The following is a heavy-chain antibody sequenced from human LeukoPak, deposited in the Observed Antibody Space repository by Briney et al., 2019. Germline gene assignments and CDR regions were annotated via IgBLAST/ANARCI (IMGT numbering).Heavy chain of an antibody. D-gene: IGHD3-10*01. CDR1: GFTFSNSD. J-gene: IGHJ4*02. CDR3: ARGDGEFTGY. CDR2: IGTEADT. V-gene: IGHV3-13*01. Sequence: PGGSLRLSCAASGFTFSNSDMHWVRQTTGKGLEWVSTIGTEADTFYPGSVKGRFTISRDNAKNSLYLQMNSLRAEDTAVYYCARGDGEFTGYWGQGTLVTVSS.